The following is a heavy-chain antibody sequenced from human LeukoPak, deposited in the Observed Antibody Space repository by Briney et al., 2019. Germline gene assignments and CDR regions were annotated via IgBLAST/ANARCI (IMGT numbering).Heavy chain of an antibody. J-gene: IGHJ4*02. V-gene: IGHV4-59*01. CDR2: IYYSGTT. Sequence: PSETLSLTCTVSSGSFSSYYWSWIRQPPGKGLEWIGYIYYSGTTNYNPSPKSRLTISVDTSKNQFSLKLSSVTAADTAIYYCARASIFGVVRAIDYWGQGTLVTVSS. CDR1: SGSFSSYY. CDR3: ARASIFGVVRAIDY. D-gene: IGHD3-3*01.